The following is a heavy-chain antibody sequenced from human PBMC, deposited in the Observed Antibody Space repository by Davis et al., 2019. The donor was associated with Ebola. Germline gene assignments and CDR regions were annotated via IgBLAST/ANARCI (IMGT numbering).Heavy chain of an antibody. CDR2: INHSGST. J-gene: IGHJ5*01. D-gene: IGHD1-26*01. CDR3: ARDDGSRVNNWFDS. CDR1: GFTFSTYS. Sequence: ESLKISCAASGFTFSTYSMNWVRQPPGKGLEWIGEINHSGSTYYNPSLKSRVTISVDTSKNQFSLKLSSVTAADTAVYYCARDDGSRVNNWFDSWGQGTLVTVSS. V-gene: IGHV4-34*01.